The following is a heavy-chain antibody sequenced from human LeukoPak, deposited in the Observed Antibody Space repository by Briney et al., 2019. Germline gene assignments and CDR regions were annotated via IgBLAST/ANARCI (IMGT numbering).Heavy chain of an antibody. CDR1: GFTFNSYG. V-gene: IGHV3-30*02. D-gene: IGHD2-21*01. Sequence: PGGSLRLSCAASGFTFNSYGMHWVRQAPGKGLEWVAFIRYDGSNKYYADSVKGRFTISRDNSKSTLYLQMNSLRAEDTAVYYCAKDVCGYSDYWGQGTLVTVSS. CDR3: AKDVCGYSDY. J-gene: IGHJ4*02. CDR2: IRYDGSNK.